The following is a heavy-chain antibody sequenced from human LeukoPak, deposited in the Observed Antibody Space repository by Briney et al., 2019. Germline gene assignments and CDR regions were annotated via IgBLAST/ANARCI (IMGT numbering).Heavy chain of an antibody. Sequence: PSETLSLTCAVYGGSFSGYYWSWIRQPPGKGLEWIGEINHSGSTNYNPSLKSRVTISVDTSKNQFSLKLSSVTAADTAVYYCARRSRPNYYGSGSYFDYWGQRTLVTVSS. CDR1: GGSFSGYY. D-gene: IGHD3-10*01. CDR3: ARRSRPNYYGSGSYFDY. J-gene: IGHJ4*02. V-gene: IGHV4-34*01. CDR2: INHSGST.